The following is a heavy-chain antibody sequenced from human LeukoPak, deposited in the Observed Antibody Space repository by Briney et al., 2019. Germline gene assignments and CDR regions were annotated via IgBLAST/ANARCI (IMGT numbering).Heavy chain of an antibody. CDR2: IDPSGGST. D-gene: IGHD5-12*01. V-gene: IGHV1-46*01. J-gene: IGHJ4*02. Sequence: GASVKVSCKASGYTFTSYYMHWVRQAPGQGLEWMGVIDPSGGSTNYAQKFQGRVTMTRDTSTSTLYMELSSLRSEDTAVYYCARELGGYDSLWGQGTLVTVSS. CDR1: GYTFTSYY. CDR3: ARELGGYDSL.